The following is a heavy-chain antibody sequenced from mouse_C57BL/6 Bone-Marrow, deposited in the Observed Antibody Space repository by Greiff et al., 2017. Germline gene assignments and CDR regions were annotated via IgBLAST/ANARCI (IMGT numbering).Heavy chain of an antibody. CDR2: IYPRSGNT. Sequence: QVQLKESGAELARPGASVKLSCKASGYTFTSYGISWVKQRTGQGLEWIGEIYPRSGNTYYNEKFKGKATLTADKSSSTAYMELRSLTSEVSAVYFCARLGPRAWFAYWGQGTLVTVSA. CDR1: GYTFTSYG. V-gene: IGHV1-81*01. CDR3: ARLGPRAWFAY. J-gene: IGHJ3*01.